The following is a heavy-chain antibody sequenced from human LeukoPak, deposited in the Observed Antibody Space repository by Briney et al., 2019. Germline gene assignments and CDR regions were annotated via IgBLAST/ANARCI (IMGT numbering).Heavy chain of an antibody. CDR2: VYYRGST. J-gene: IGHJ4*02. V-gene: IGHV4-31*03. CDR3: ASLTLNYYDSSGLDY. D-gene: IGHD3-22*01. CDR1: GDSMTSGGYY. Sequence: PSETLSLTCTVSGDSMTSGGYYWVWIRQHPGKGLEWIGFVYYRGSTYYNPSLKSRVTMSVDTSKNQFSLKLSSVTAADTAVYYCASLTLNYYDSSGLDYWGQGTLVTVSS.